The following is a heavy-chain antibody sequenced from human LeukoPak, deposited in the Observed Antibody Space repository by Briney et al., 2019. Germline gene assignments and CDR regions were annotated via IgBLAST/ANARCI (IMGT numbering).Heavy chain of an antibody. J-gene: IGHJ4*02. CDR3: ARDRLITYRSSSTFDY. CDR2: ISGYNGNT. Sequence: ASVKVSCKASGYTLATYGISWVRQAPGQGLEWMAWISGYNGNTNYAQKFQGRVTMTTDTSTNTAYMGLRSLRSDDTAVYYCARDRLITYRSSSTFDYWGQGTLVTVSS. CDR1: GYTLATYG. V-gene: IGHV1-18*01. D-gene: IGHD6-6*01.